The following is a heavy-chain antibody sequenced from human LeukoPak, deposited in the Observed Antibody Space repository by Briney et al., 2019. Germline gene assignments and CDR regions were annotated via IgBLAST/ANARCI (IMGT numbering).Heavy chain of an antibody. V-gene: IGHV4-39*01. CDR1: GGSISSSSYY. D-gene: IGHD3-3*01. J-gene: IGHJ5*02. CDR2: IYYSGST. CDR3: ARHLRFLEWLLFGWFDP. Sequence: SETLSLTCTVSGGSISSSSYYWGWIRQPPGKGLEWIGSIYYSGSTYYNPSLKSRVTISEDTSKNQFSLKLSSVTAADTAVYYCARHLRFLEWLLFGWFDPWGQGTLVTVSS.